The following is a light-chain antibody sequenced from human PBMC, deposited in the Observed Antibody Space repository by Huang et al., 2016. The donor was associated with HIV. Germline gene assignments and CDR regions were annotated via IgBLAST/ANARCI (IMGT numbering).Light chain of an antibody. CDR1: HDISNH. Sequence: DIQMTQSPSSLSASVGDRVTISCQASHDISNHLNWYQQQPGKAPELLIYDGSSLKTGVPSRFSGSGSGTDFTITISRLRPEDIATYYCQQYDRLPQTFGQGTKLEIK. J-gene: IGKJ2*01. CDR2: DGS. V-gene: IGKV1-33*01. CDR3: QQYDRLPQT.